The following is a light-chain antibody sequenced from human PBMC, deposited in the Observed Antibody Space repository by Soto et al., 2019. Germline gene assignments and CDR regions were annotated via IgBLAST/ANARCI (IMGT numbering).Light chain of an antibody. CDR3: QQYDNLPA. Sequence: DIQMTQSPSSLSASVGDRVTITCQASQDINNHLHWYQQKPGKAPKLLIYDASNLETGVPSRFSGSGYGTDFTFTISSLQPEDIATYYCQQYDNLPAFGQGTRLEIK. V-gene: IGKV1-33*01. CDR1: QDINNH. CDR2: DAS. J-gene: IGKJ5*01.